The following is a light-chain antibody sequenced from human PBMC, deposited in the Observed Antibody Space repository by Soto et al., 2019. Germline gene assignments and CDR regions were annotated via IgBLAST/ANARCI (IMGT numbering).Light chain of an antibody. V-gene: IGKV1-39*01. CDR3: QQSYSTLIT. CDR2: AAS. Sequence: DSQMTQSPSSLSASVGDRVTITCRASQSISSYLNWYQQKPGKAPKLLIYAASSLQSGVPSRVSGSGSGTDFTLTISSLQPEDFATYYCQQSYSTLITFGQGTRLEIK. CDR1: QSISSY. J-gene: IGKJ5*01.